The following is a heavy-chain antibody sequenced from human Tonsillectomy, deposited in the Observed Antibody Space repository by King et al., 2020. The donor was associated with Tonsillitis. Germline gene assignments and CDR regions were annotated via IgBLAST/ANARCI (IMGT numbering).Heavy chain of an antibody. D-gene: IGHD1-26*01. CDR1: GGSFSGYY. CDR2: INHSGST. CDR3: SRGGGVGATYFDY. V-gene: IGHV4-34*01. J-gene: IGHJ4*02. Sequence: VQLQQWGAGLLKPSETLSLTCAVYGGSFSGYYWSWIRQPTGKGLEWIGEINHSGSTNYNPSLKRRVTISVDTSKNQFSLKLSSGTAADAAVYYCSRGGGVGATYFDYWGQGTLVTVSS.